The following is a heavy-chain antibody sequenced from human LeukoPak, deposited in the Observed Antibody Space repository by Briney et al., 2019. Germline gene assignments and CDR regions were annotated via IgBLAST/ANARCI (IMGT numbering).Heavy chain of an antibody. CDR1: GGTFRTYS. CDR2: INPSGGST. D-gene: IGHD3-22*01. Sequence: ASVKVSCKASGGTFRTYSVTWVRQAPGQGLEWMGIINPSGGSTSYAQKFQGRVTMTRDTSTSTVYMELSSLRSEDTAVYYCARDYRQTRTNYYDSSGSPYYWGQGTLVTVSS. J-gene: IGHJ4*02. V-gene: IGHV1-46*01. CDR3: ARDYRQTRTNYYDSSGSPYY.